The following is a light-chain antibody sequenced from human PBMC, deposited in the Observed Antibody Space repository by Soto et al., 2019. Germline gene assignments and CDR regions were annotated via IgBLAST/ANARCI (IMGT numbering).Light chain of an antibody. CDR3: SSSAGSNNVE. V-gene: IGLV2-8*01. CDR2: EVS. Sequence: QSALTQPPSASGSPGQSVTISCTGTSSDVGGYNYVSWYQQHPGKAPKLMIYEVSKRPSGVPDRFSGSKSGNTASLTVSGLQAEDEADYYCSSSAGSNNVEFGGGTKLTVL. J-gene: IGLJ3*02. CDR1: SSDVGGYNY.